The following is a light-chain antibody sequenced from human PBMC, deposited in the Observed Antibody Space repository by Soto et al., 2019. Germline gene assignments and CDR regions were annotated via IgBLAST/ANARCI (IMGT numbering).Light chain of an antibody. CDR3: QQYNSYSRYT. CDR2: DAS. Sequence: DIQMTQSPSTLSASVGDRVTITCRASQSISSWLAWYQQKPGKPPKLLIYDASSLESGVPSRFSGSGSGTEFTLTISSLQPDDFATYYCQQYNSYSRYTFGQGTKLEIK. V-gene: IGKV1-5*01. CDR1: QSISSW. J-gene: IGKJ2*01.